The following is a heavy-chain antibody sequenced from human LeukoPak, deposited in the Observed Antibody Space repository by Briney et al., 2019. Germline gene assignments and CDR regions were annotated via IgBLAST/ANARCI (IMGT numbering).Heavy chain of an antibody. CDR3: ARGRVYYDILTGYYRAFDI. CDR2: ISGSGGST. V-gene: IGHV3-23*01. J-gene: IGHJ3*02. CDR1: GFTFSSYG. D-gene: IGHD3-9*01. Sequence: GGSLRLSCAASGFTFSSYGMHWVRQAPGKGLEWVSAISGSGGSTYYADSVKGRFTISRDNSKNTLYLQMNSLRAEDTAVYYCARGRVYYDILTGYYRAFDIWGQGTMVTVSS.